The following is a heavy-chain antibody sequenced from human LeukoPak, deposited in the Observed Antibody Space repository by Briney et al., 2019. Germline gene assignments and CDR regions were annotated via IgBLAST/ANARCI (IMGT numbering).Heavy chain of an antibody. D-gene: IGHD2-2*01. CDR3: ARAFDGSELLCDY. J-gene: IGHJ4*02. CDR2: ISYDGSNK. CDR1: GFTFSSYA. V-gene: IGHV3-30*01. Sequence: GGSLRLSCAASGFTFSSYAMHWVRQAPGKGLEWVAVISYDGSNKYYADSVKGRFTISRDNSKNTLYLQMNSLRAEDTAVYYCARAFDGSELLCDYWGQGTLVTVSS.